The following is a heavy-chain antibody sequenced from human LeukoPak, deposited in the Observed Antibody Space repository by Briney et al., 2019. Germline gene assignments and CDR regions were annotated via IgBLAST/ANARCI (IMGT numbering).Heavy chain of an antibody. J-gene: IGHJ5*02. CDR1: GGSFSGYY. CDR3: ARGLCSWFGELHCFLGLNWFDP. Sequence: SETLSLTCAVYGGSFSGYYWSWIRQPPGKGLEWIGEINHSESTNYNPSLKSRVTISVDTSKNQFSLKLSSVTAADTAVYYCARGLCSWFGELHCFLGLNWFDPWGQGTLVTVSS. V-gene: IGHV4-34*01. CDR2: INHSEST. D-gene: IGHD3-10*01.